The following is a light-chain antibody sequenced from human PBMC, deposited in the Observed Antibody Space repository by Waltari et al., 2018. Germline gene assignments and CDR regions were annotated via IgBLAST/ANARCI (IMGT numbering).Light chain of an antibody. Sequence: DIQMTQSPSTLSASVGESVTITCRASQSVNTCLAWYQQKPGYAPKLLISKASTLQSGFPSRFIGSGSVTQFTLSIGSLQPEDFATYYCKQYNSYPYTFGQGTALEIK. CDR3: KQYNSYPYT. CDR1: QSVNTC. J-gene: IGKJ2*01. CDR2: KAS. V-gene: IGKV1-5*03.